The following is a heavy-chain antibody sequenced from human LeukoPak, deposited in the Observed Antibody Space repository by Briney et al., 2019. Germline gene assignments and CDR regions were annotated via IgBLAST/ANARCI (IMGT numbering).Heavy chain of an antibody. CDR1: GFTFSSYV. V-gene: IGHV3-64*01. Sequence: GRSLRLSCAASGFTFSSYVMHWVRQAPGKGLEYVSGISSNGGGTFYANSVKGRFTISRDNAKNTLYLQMGSLRAEDMAVYYCARAISGSYYSGSPFDCWGQGTLVTVSS. CDR2: ISSNGGGT. D-gene: IGHD1-26*01. CDR3: ARAISGSYYSGSPFDC. J-gene: IGHJ4*02.